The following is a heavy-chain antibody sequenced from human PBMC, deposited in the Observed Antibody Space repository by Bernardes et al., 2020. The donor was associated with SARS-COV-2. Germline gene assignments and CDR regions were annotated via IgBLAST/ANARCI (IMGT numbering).Heavy chain of an antibody. CDR2: INDSADRT. CDR3: ARAYGGFRTGPDY. D-gene: IGHD3-10*01. V-gene: IGHV3-23*01. CDR1: GFTFSNYA. Sequence: VGSLSLSCTASGFTFSNYAMSWVRQAPGKGPEWVSVINDSADRTYYADSVKGRFTISRDNSKNTLYLQMNSLRAEDTAVYYCARAYGGFRTGPDYWGQGTLVTVSS. J-gene: IGHJ4*02.